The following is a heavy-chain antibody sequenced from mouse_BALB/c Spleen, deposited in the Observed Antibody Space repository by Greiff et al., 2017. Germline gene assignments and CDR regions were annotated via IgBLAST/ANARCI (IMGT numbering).Heavy chain of an antibody. Sequence: DVQLQESGGGLVQPGGSRKLSCAASGFTFSSFGMHWVRQAPEKGLEWVAYISSGSSTIYYADTVKGRFTISRDNPKNTLFLQMTSLRSEDTAMYYCARYGNYFDYWGQGTTLTVSS. CDR2: ISSGSSTI. CDR1: GFTFSSFG. CDR3: ARYGNYFDY. J-gene: IGHJ2*01. V-gene: IGHV5-17*02. D-gene: IGHD2-1*01.